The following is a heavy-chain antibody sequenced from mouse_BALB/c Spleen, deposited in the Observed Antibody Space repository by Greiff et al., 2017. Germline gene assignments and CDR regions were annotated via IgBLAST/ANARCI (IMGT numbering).Heavy chain of an antibody. Sequence: EVMLVESGGGLVKPGGSLKLSCAASGFAFSSYDMSWVRQTPEKRLEWVAYISSGGGSTYYPDTVKGRFTISRDNAKNTLYLQMSSLKSEDTAMYYWARRGGDCSGRGFAYWGQGTLDTVSA. J-gene: IGHJ3*01. CDR1: GFAFSSYD. D-gene: IGHD3-2*01. CDR3: ARRGGDCSGRGFAY. CDR2: ISSGGGST. V-gene: IGHV5-12-1*01.